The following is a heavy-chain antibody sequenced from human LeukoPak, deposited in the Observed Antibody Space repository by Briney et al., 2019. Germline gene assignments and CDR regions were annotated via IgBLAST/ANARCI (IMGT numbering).Heavy chain of an antibody. V-gene: IGHV3-23*01. CDR2: ISGGGGST. J-gene: IGHJ5*02. Sequence: GGSLRLSCAASGFTFSSFAMSWVRQAPGKGLEWVSTISGGGGSTYYADSVKGRFTISRDNSKNTLFLQMNSLRAEDTAVYYCARGTWFDPWGQGTRVTVSS. CDR1: GFTFSSFA. CDR3: ARGTWFDP.